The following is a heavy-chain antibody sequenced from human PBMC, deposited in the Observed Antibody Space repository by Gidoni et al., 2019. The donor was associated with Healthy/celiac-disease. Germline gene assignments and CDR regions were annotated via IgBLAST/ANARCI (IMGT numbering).Heavy chain of an antibody. Sequence: EVQLVVSGGGFVQTGWSLRRSCAASVFTFSSYWLHWVRQAPGKGLVWVSRINSDGSSTSYADSVKGRFTISRDNAKNTLYLQMNSLRAEDTAVYYCARVEQWQYYFDYWGQGTLVTVSS. CDR3: ARVEQWQYYFDY. D-gene: IGHD6-19*01. J-gene: IGHJ4*02. V-gene: IGHV3-74*01. CDR2: INSDGSST. CDR1: VFTFSSYW.